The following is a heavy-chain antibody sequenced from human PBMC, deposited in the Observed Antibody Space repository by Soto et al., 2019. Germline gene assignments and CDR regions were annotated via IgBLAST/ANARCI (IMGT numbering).Heavy chain of an antibody. V-gene: IGHV1-69*12. CDR2: ITPIIGAA. CDR1: GGTFSSYA. D-gene: IGHD6-6*01. CDR3: ARDGIAARPIAWFDP. Sequence: QVQLVQSGAEVKKPGSSVKVSCKASGGTFSSYAIRWVRQAPGQGLEWMGGITPIIGAADYAQKFQGRVTITADESTSTAYMELSSLRSEDTAAYYCARDGIAARPIAWFDPWGQGTLVTFSS. J-gene: IGHJ5*02.